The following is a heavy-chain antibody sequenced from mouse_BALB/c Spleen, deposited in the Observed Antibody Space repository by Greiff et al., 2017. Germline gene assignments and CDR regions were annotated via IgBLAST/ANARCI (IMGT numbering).Heavy chain of an antibody. CDR2: IYPSDSYT. Sequence: QVQLQQPGAELVRPGASVKLSCKASGYTFTSYWINWVKQRPGQGLEWIGNIYPSDSYTNYNQKFKDKATLTVDKSSSTAYMQLSSPTSEDSAVYYCTRYGIHYYGYDAMDYWGQGTSVTVSS. J-gene: IGHJ4*01. CDR1: GYTFTSYW. CDR3: TRYGIHYYGYDAMDY. V-gene: IGHV1-69*02. D-gene: IGHD1-2*01.